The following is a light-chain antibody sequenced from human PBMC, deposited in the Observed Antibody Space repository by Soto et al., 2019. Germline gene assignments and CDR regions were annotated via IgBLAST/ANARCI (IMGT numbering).Light chain of an antibody. V-gene: IGKV3-20*01. CDR3: QQYNNYPRT. Sequence: IAVTQSPGTLSFSPGERATLSCRASQSVGSRFLAWCQQKPGQAPRLLISGTFSRATGIPDRFSGSGSGTEFTLTISSLQPDDFATYYCQQYNNYPRTFGQGTKVDI. CDR2: GTF. J-gene: IGKJ1*01. CDR1: QSVGSRF.